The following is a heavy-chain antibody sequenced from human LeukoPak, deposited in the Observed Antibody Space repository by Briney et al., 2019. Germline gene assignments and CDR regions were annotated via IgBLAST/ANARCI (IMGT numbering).Heavy chain of an antibody. Sequence: SETLSLTCAVYGGSFSGYYWSWIRQPPGKGLEWIGEINHSGSTNYNPSLKSRVTISVDTSKNQFSLKLSSVTAAETAVYYCARASGSGWYSYSYFDYWGQGTLVTVSS. CDR2: INHSGST. V-gene: IGHV4-34*01. D-gene: IGHD6-19*01. CDR3: ARASGSGWYSYSYFDY. CDR1: GGSFSGYY. J-gene: IGHJ4*02.